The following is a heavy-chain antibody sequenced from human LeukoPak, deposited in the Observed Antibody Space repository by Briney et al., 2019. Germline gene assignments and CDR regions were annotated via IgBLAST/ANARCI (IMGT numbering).Heavy chain of an antibody. CDR1: GYTFTGYY. CDR2: INPNSGGT. Sequence: ASVKVSCKASGYTFTGYYMHWVRQAPGQGLEWMGWINPNSGGTNYAQKFQGRVTMTRDTSTSTAYMELSRLRSDDTAVYYCASLGVVAATYWFDPWGQGTLVTVSS. D-gene: IGHD2-15*01. V-gene: IGHV1-2*02. CDR3: ASLGVVAATYWFDP. J-gene: IGHJ5*02.